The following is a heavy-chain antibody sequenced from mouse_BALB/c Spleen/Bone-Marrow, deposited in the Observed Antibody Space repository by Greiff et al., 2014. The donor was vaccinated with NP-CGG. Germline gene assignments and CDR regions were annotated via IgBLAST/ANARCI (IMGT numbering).Heavy chain of an antibody. V-gene: IGHV7-3*02. CDR3: ARDGSSFYWHFDV. Sequence: VQLKESGGGLVQPGGSLRLSRATSGFTFTDYYMSWVRQPPGKALEWLAFIRNKANGYTTEYSASVKGRFTISRDNSQSILYLQMNTLRAEDSATYYCARDGSSFYWHFDVWGAGTTVTVSS. CDR2: IRNKANGYTT. D-gene: IGHD1-1*01. J-gene: IGHJ1*01. CDR1: GFTFTDYY.